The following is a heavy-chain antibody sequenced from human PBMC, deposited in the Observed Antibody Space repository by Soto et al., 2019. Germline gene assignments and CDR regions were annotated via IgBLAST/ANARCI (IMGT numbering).Heavy chain of an antibody. V-gene: IGHV1-69*12. CDR3: GRHSGRSPEAQYYYGMDL. J-gene: IGHJ6*02. Sequence: QVQLVQSGAEVKKPGSSVKVSCKASGGTFSSYAISWGRQAPGQGLEWMGGIIPIFGAADYAQKFQGRVTITAEEATSRAHMALSSPRSEDTAVYYCGRHSGRSPEAQYYYGMDLWDQGTTVTVSS. CDR2: IIPIFGAA. CDR1: GGTFSSYA. D-gene: IGHD1-26*01.